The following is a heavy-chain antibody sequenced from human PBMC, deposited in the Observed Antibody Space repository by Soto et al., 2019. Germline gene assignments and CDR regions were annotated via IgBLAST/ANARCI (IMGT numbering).Heavy chain of an antibody. V-gene: IGHV4-31*03. CDR2: ISYSGST. CDR1: GGSINSGGYY. Sequence: QVQLQESGPGLVKPSQTLSLTCTISGGSINSGGYYWSWIRQHPGKGLEWIGYISYSGSTYYNPSLKSRVTISVDTSKNQLSLKLSSVTAADTAVYYCATSDYDSSGYYGRFDYWGQGTLVTVSS. J-gene: IGHJ4*02. CDR3: ATSDYDSSGYYGRFDY. D-gene: IGHD3-22*01.